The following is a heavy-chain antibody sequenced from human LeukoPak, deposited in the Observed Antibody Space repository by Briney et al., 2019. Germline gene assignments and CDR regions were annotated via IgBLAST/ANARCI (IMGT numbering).Heavy chain of an antibody. D-gene: IGHD3-9*01. CDR3: ARERYYDILTGPNLFDY. J-gene: IGHJ4*02. CDR1: GGSISSSSYY. V-gene: IGHV4-61*02. CDR2: IYTSGST. Sequence: KPSETLSLTCTVSGGSISSSSYYWSWIRQPAGKGLEWIGRIYTSGSTNYNPSLKSRVTISVDTSKNQFSLKLSSVTAADTAVYYCARERYYDILTGPNLFDYWGQGTLVTVSS.